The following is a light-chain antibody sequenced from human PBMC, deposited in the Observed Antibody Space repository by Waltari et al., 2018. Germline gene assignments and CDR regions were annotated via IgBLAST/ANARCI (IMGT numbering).Light chain of an antibody. CDR3: QQYNSYSRT. J-gene: IGKJ1*01. Sequence: DIQMTQSPFTLSASVGDRVTLTCRASQSISSWLAWYQQKPGKAPKLLTYKASSLESGVPSRFSGSGSGTEFTLTISSLQPDDFATYYCQQYNSYSRTFGQGTKVEIK. CDR2: KAS. CDR1: QSISSW. V-gene: IGKV1-5*03.